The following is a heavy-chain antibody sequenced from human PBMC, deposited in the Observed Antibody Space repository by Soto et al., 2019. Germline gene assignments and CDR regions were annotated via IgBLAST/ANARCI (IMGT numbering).Heavy chain of an antibody. Sequence: QVQLVQSGAEVKKPGASVKVSCKASGYTFTSYAMHWVRQAPGQRLEWMGWINAGNGNTKYSQKFQGRVTITRDTSASTAYMELSSLRSEDTAVYCCARDLLYLNWFDPWGQGTLVTVSS. D-gene: IGHD2-8*01. CDR2: INAGNGNT. V-gene: IGHV1-3*01. J-gene: IGHJ5*02. CDR1: GYTFTSYA. CDR3: ARDLLYLNWFDP.